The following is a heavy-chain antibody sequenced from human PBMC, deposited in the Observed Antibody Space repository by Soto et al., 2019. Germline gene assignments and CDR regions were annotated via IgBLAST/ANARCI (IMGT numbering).Heavy chain of an antibody. V-gene: IGHV1-18*01. D-gene: IGHD3-22*01. CDR2: ISTYSGDT. J-gene: IGHJ4*02. Sequence: ASVKVSCKASGYTFFTYDISWVRQAPGQGLEWMGWISTYSGDTKYAQKFRGRVTITADESTSTAYMELSSLRSEDTAVYYCARDFRPYYYDSSGYYLFDYWGQGTLVTVSS. CDR1: GYTFFTYD. CDR3: ARDFRPYYYDSSGYYLFDY.